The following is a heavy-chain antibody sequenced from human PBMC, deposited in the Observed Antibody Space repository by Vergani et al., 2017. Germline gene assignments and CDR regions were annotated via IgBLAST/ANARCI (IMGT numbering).Heavy chain of an antibody. D-gene: IGHD1-1*01. CDR1: EYSFGNYW. Sequence: EVELVQSGPEMRKPGESLKISCKGSEYSFGNYWIGWVRQMPGKGLEWMGIIYPADSDTRYSPSFQGQVTISADKSISTAFLQWDSLKASDTALYYCARHTTYTDSWGQATLVTVSS. CDR3: ARHTTYTDS. CDR2: IYPADSDT. J-gene: IGHJ4*02. V-gene: IGHV5-51*01.